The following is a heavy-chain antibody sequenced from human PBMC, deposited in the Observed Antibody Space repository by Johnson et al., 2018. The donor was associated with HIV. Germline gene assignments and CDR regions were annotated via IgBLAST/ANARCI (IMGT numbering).Heavy chain of an antibody. CDR2: ISYDGKYK. CDR3: ARGPSGRWLQTDAFDI. D-gene: IGHD5-24*01. J-gene: IGHJ3*02. Sequence: QVLLVESGGGVVQPGRSLRLSCAASGFIFSDYGMHWVRQAPGKGLEWVAVISYDGKYKYYRDSVKGRFTISRDNSKNTLYLQMNSLRAEDTAVYYCARGPSGRWLQTDAFDIWGQGTMVTVSS. CDR1: GFIFSDYG. V-gene: IGHV3-30*03.